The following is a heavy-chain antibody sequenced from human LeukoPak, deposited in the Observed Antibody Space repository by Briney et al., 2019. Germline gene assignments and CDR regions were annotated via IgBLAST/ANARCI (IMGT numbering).Heavy chain of an antibody. V-gene: IGHV3-15*01. CDR2: IKKWTDHGPP. CDR1: GFLQSIAW. CDR3: IQWYHPLAPLPY. J-gene: IGHJ4*02. Sequence: GGSVSLLCGVCGFLQSIAWVMGPRGARGGGGEGVVHIKKWTDHGPPDYAAPVKDRFTISRDDSKNTLYLQMNSLKTDDTAVYYCIQWYHPLAPLPYWGQGTLVTVSS. D-gene: IGHD1-14*01.